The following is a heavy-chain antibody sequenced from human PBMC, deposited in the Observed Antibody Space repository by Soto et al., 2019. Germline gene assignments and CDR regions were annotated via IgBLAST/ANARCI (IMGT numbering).Heavy chain of an antibody. CDR2: IIPIFGTA. Sequence: SVEVSCKASGGTFSSYAISWVRQAPGQGLEWMGGIIPIFGTANYAQKFQGRVTITADESTSTAYMELSSLRSEDTAVYYCARAVAVAGTGPYYYYGMDVWGQGTTVTVSS. J-gene: IGHJ6*02. CDR3: ARAVAVAGTGPYYYYGMDV. CDR1: GGTFSSYA. D-gene: IGHD6-19*01. V-gene: IGHV1-69*13.